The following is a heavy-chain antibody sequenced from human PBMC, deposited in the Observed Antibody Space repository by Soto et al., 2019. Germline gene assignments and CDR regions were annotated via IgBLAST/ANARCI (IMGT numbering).Heavy chain of an antibody. Sequence: GGSLRLSCAASGFTFSSYSMNWVRQAPGKGLEWVSYISSSSSTIYYADSVKGRFTISRDNAKNSLYLQMNSLRAEDTAVYYCAKDGYCSSTSCYMPDFDYWGQGTLVTVSS. CDR1: GFTFSSYS. CDR3: AKDGYCSSTSCYMPDFDY. J-gene: IGHJ4*02. CDR2: ISSSSSTI. D-gene: IGHD2-2*03. V-gene: IGHV3-48*01.